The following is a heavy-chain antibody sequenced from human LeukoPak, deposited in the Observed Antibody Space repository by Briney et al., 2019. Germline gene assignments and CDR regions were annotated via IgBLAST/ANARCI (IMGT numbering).Heavy chain of an antibody. Sequence: PGGSLRLSCAASGFTFSSYWMSWVRQAPGKGREWLANIKQDGREKDYVDSVRGRFTISRDNAKNSLYLQMNSRRAEDTAVYYCAREKQATDAFDIWGQGTMVTVSS. CDR1: GFTFSSYW. CDR2: IKQDGREK. V-gene: IGHV3-7*01. CDR3: AREKQATDAFDI. D-gene: IGHD5-24*01. J-gene: IGHJ3*02.